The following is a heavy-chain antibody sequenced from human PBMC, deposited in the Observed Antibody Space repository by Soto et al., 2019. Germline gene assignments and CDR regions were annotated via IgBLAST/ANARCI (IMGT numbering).Heavy chain of an antibody. J-gene: IGHJ5*02. D-gene: IGHD5-12*01. V-gene: IGHV4-34*01. Sequence: SETLSLTCAVYGGSFSGYDWSWIRQPPGKGLEWIGEINHSGSTNYNPSLKSRVTISVDTSKNQFSLKLSSVTAADTAVYYCARGWLPDHWGQGTLVTVSS. CDR2: INHSGST. CDR1: GGSFSGYD. CDR3: ARGWLPDH.